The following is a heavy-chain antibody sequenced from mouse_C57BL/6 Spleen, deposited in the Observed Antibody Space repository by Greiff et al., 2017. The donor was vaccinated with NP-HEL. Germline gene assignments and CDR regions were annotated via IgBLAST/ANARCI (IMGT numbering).Heavy chain of an antibody. CDR1: GYTFTDYN. J-gene: IGHJ4*01. Sequence: VQLKQSGPELVKPGASVKIPCKASGYTFTDYNMDWVKQSHGKSLEWIGDINPNNGGTIYNQKFKGKATLTVDKSSSTAYMELRSLTSEDTAVYYCARCPYDYDNYYAMDYWGQGTSVTVSS. V-gene: IGHV1-18*01. CDR3: ARCPYDYDNYYAMDY. D-gene: IGHD2-4*01. CDR2: INPNNGGT.